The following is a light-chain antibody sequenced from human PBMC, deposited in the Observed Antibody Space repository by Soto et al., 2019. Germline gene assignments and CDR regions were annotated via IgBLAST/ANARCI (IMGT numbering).Light chain of an antibody. V-gene: IGLV1-51*01. J-gene: IGLJ2*01. Sequence: QSVLTQPPSVSAAPGQKVTISCSGSSSNIENNYVSWYQQLPGTAPKLLIYDTHKRPSRIPDRFSGSRSGTSATLGITGLQTGDEADYYCATWDSSLSSVVFGGGTKVTVL. CDR3: ATWDSSLSSVV. CDR1: SSNIENNY. CDR2: DTH.